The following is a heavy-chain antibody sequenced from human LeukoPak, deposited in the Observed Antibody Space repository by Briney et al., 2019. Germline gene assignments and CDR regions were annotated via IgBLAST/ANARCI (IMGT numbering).Heavy chain of an antibody. Sequence: ASVKVSCKASGYTFTDYYIHWVRQAPGQGLEWVGWINPNSGGTNYAQKFQGRVTMTRDTSISTVYMELSRLRSDDTAVYYCARGLGDYYDTGDYYYAVPAHWGQGTLVTVSS. CDR1: GYTFTDYY. CDR2: INPNSGGT. D-gene: IGHD3-22*01. J-gene: IGHJ4*02. CDR3: ARGLGDYYDTGDYYYAVPAH. V-gene: IGHV1-2*02.